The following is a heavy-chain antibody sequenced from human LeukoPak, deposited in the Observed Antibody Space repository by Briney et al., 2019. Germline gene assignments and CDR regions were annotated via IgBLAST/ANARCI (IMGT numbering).Heavy chain of an antibody. CDR3: AKDPRYYDILTGYYHEYYFDY. CDR2: IRYDGSNK. V-gene: IGHV3-30*02. D-gene: IGHD3-9*01. CDR1: GFTFSTYG. J-gene: IGHJ4*02. Sequence: GGSLRLSCAASGFTFSTYGMHWVRQAPGKGLEWVAFIRYDGSNKYYADSVKGRFTISRDNSKNTLYLQMNSLRAEDTAVYYCAKDPRYYDILTGYYHEYYFDYWGQGTLVTVSS.